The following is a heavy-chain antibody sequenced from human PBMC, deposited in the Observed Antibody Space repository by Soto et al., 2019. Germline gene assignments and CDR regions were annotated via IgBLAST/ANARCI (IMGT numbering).Heavy chain of an antibody. J-gene: IGHJ6*02. CDR1: GYTFTSYG. Sequence: QVQLVQSGAEVKKPGASVKVSCKASGYTFTSYGISWVRQAPGQGLEWMGWISAYNGNTNYAQKLQGRVTMTTDTSTSTAYMELRSLRSDDTAVYYCARDRYFTMEWLLSDYYYYGMDVWGQGTTVTVAS. D-gene: IGHD3-3*01. CDR3: ARDRYFTMEWLLSDYYYYGMDV. CDR2: ISAYNGNT. V-gene: IGHV1-18*01.